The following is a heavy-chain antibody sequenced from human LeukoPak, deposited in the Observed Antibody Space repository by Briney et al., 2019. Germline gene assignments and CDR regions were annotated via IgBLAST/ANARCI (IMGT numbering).Heavy chain of an antibody. CDR3: TRTQYASGGEYYY. V-gene: IGHV3-49*04. D-gene: IGHD3-10*01. CDR2: IRSKAYGGTS. Sequence: GGSLRHCCTASGFSFGDYGMSWVRQAPGKGLEWVGFIRSKAYGGTSEYAASVKGRLTISRDDSKSIAYLQMNSLKTEDTAVYYCTRTQYASGGEYYYWGPGTLVTVSS. CDR1: GFSFGDYG. J-gene: IGHJ4*02.